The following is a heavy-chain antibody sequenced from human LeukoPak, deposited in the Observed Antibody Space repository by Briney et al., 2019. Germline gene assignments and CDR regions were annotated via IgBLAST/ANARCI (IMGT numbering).Heavy chain of an antibody. J-gene: IGHJ4*02. V-gene: IGHV3-53*04. Sequence: PGGSLRLSCAASGFTFSDYYMSWIRQAPGKGLEWVSVIHSGGDTKYTDSVKGRFTISRHNSENTVYLQMNSLRAEDTAVYYCARSKPVYCGGDCSFEYWGQGTQVTVSS. CDR1: GFTFSDYY. CDR3: ARSKPVYCGGDCSFEY. CDR2: IHSGGDT. D-gene: IGHD2-21*02.